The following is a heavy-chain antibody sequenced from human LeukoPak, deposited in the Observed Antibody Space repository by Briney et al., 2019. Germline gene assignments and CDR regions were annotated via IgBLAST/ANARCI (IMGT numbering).Heavy chain of an antibody. CDR2: ISSSGSTK. CDR3: ARDGHAYGRGSPHY. Sequence: AGGSLRLSCAASGFTFSDYYMGWIRQAPGKGLEWVSYISSSGSTKYYADSVKGRFTISRDIAKNSYLQMNSLRAEDTAVYYCARDGHAYGRGSPHYWGQGTLVTVSS. D-gene: IGHD3-10*01. CDR1: GFTFSDYY. J-gene: IGHJ4*02. V-gene: IGHV3-11*01.